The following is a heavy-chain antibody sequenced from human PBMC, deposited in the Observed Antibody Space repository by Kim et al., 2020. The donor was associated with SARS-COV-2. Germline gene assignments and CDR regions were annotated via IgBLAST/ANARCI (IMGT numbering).Heavy chain of an antibody. CDR1: GYTFTSYG. Sequence: ASVKVSCKASGYTFTSYGISWVRQAPGQGLEWMGWISAYNGNTNYAQKLQGRVTMTTDTSTSTAYMELRSLRSDDTAVYYCARDRVDILTGYYGMDVWGQGTTVTVSS. CDR3: ARDRVDILTGYYGMDV. V-gene: IGHV1-18*01. D-gene: IGHD3-9*01. J-gene: IGHJ6*02. CDR2: ISAYNGNT.